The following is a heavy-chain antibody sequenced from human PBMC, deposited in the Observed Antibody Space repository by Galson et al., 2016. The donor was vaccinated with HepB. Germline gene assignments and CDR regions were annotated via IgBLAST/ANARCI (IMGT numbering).Heavy chain of an antibody. CDR1: KFTFSSYG. Sequence: SLRLSCAASKFTFSSYGMHWVRQAPGKGLEWVAVISYDGSNKYYADSVKGRFTISRENSKNTLYLQMNSLRVEDTAVYYCAKDQWELRRGGFDYWGQGTLVTVSS. V-gene: IGHV3-30*18. CDR2: ISYDGSNK. CDR3: AKDQWELRRGGFDY. D-gene: IGHD1-26*01. J-gene: IGHJ4*02.